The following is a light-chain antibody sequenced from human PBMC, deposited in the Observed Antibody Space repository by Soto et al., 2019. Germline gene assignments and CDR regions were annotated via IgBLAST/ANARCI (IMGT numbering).Light chain of an antibody. J-gene: IGKJ2*01. V-gene: IGKV3D-7*01. CDR1: QSVSSSY. CDR3: QQDYNLPDT. CDR2: GAS. Sequence: PGERVTLSCRASQSVSSSYLTWYQQKPGQAPRLLIYGASTRATSIPARFSGGGSGTDFTLTISSLQPEDFAVYYCQQDYNLPDTFGQGTKLEIK.